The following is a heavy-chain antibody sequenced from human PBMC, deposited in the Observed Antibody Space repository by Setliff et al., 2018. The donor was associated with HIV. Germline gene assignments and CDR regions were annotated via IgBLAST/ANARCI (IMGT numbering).Heavy chain of an antibody. J-gene: IGHJ3*02. CDR2: ISAYNGNT. CDR1: GYIFSHYY. CDR3: ARDRLYCSGGSCYSVGPNDVFDI. Sequence: ASVKVSCKASGYIFSHYYTHWVRQAPGQGLEWMGWISAYNGNTNYPQKFQGRVTMTTDTSTSTAYMELRSLRSDDTAVYYCARDRLYCSGGSCYSVGPNDVFDIWGQGTMVTVSS. V-gene: IGHV1-18*04. D-gene: IGHD2-15*01.